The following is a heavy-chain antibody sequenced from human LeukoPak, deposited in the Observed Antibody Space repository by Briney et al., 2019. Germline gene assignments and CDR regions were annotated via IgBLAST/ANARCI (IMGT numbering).Heavy chain of an antibody. V-gene: IGHV1-2*02. CDR3: ARASYVYTSTAPYYYYMDV. Sequence: WASVKVSCKASGYTFTGYYMHWVRQAPGQGLEWMGWINPNSGGTNYAQKFQGRVTMTRDTSISTAYMELSRLRSDDTAVYYCARASYVYTSTAPYYYYMDVWGKGTTVTISS. CDR1: GYTFTGYY. CDR2: INPNSGGT. D-gene: IGHD3-16*01. J-gene: IGHJ6*03.